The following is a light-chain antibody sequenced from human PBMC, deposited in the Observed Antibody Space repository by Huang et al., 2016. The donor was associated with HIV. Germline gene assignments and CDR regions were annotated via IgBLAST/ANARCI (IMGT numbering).Light chain of an antibody. CDR2: GTS. CDR3: QQYGNSPPYT. Sequence: EVVLTQSPGTLSLYPGERATLSCRASQTISSNYFAWYQQKPGQAPRLLIYGTSNRATGIADRLSGSGSGTDCTLTISRLEPEDFAVYYCQQYGNSPPYTFGQGTTLDIK. V-gene: IGKV3-20*01. CDR1: QTISSNY. J-gene: IGKJ2*01.